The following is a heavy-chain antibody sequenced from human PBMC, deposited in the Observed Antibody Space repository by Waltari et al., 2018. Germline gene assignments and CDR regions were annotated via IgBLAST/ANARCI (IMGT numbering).Heavy chain of an antibody. CDR1: GFRFSNYW. Sequence: EEQLLESGGGLVQPGDSLRLSCDASGFRFSNYWMNWVRPAPGRGLVWVARISNDETTLTYADSVRGRFTISRDNAKNTVYLQMKRLRADDTAVYYCARLAPRTYRSPVPGRHYYYGMDVWGQGTTVTVSS. J-gene: IGHJ6*02. CDR3: ARLAPRTYRSPVPGRHYYYGMDV. CDR2: ISNDETTL. D-gene: IGHD3-10*01. V-gene: IGHV3-74*03.